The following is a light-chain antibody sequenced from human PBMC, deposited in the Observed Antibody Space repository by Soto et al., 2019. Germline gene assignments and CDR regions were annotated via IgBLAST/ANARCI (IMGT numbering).Light chain of an antibody. Sequence: DILLSQSPDSLAVSLGERATINCKSSQTVLFASNNKNYLAWYQQKPGQAPKLLIYWASARESGVPDRFSGSGSETDFNFTITSLQAEDVAVYYCQQYYTIPMPFGGGTKVDIK. CDR1: QTVLFASNNKNY. CDR2: WAS. V-gene: IGKV4-1*01. J-gene: IGKJ4*01. CDR3: QQYYTIPMP.